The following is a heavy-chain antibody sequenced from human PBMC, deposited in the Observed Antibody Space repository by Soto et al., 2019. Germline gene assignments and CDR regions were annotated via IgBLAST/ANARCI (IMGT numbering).Heavy chain of an antibody. CDR1: GFSLSPYW. CDR2: LSSDGLGA. CDR3: ARDLGGPDY. J-gene: IGHJ4*02. D-gene: IGHD3-16*01. V-gene: IGHV3-74*03. Sequence: PGGSLRLSCAASGFSLSPYWMHWVRQAPGRGLEWVSRLSSDGLGAAYADSVKGRFFISRDIARNTLFLQMNSLRADDTAVYYCARDLGGPDYWGRGTSVTVS.